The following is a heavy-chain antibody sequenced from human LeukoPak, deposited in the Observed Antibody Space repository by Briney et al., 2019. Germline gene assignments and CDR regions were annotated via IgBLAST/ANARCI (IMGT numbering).Heavy chain of an antibody. D-gene: IGHD5-18*01. CDR1: GFTFSSYA. CDR3: ASRKDTPHLPNY. J-gene: IGHJ4*02. CDR2: ISHDGSNK. V-gene: IGHV3-30-3*01. Sequence: GRSLRLSCAASGFTFSSYAMHWVRQAPGKGLEWVAVISHDGSNKYYADSVKGRSTISRDNSKNTLYLQMNSLRAEDTAVYYCASRKDTPHLPNYWGQGTLVTVSS.